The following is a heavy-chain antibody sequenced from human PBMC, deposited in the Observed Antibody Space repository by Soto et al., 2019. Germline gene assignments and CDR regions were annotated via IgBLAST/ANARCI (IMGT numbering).Heavy chain of an antibody. V-gene: IGHV1-69*02. CDR2: IIPILGIA. CDR1: GGTFSSYT. Sequence: QVQLVQSGAEVKKPGSSVKVSCKASGGTFSSYTISWVRQAPGQGLEWMGRIIPILGIANYAQKFQGRVTITADKSTSTAYMELSSLRSEDTAVYYCARVVTMVRGARSMDVWGQGTTVTVSS. CDR3: ARVVTMVRGARSMDV. D-gene: IGHD3-10*01. J-gene: IGHJ6*02.